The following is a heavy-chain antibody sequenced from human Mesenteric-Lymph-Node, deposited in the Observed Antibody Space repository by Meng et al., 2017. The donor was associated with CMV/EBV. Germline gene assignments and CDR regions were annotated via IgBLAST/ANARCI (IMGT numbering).Heavy chain of an antibody. Sequence: LRLSCTVSGGSINSGDYYWSWIRQPPGKGLEWIGYIYYSGTTYYNPSLKSRVTISVDTSKNQFSLKLSSVTAADTAVYYCARGYMLNYYDSSGYYWDYWGQGTPVTVSS. J-gene: IGHJ4*02. CDR3: ARGYMLNYYDSSGYYWDY. CDR2: IYYSGTT. CDR1: GGSINSGDYY. D-gene: IGHD3-22*01. V-gene: IGHV4-30-4*01.